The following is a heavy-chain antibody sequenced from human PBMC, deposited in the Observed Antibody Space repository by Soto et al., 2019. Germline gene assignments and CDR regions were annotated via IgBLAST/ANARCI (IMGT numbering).Heavy chain of an antibody. Sequence: EVQLLESGGGLVQPGGSLRLSCAASGFTFSTYAMTWVRQAPGKGLALLSSISGSGSTYYADSVKGRFTISRDNSKNTLYLQMNSLRAEDTAVYYCAKVISTSGSSLWGRGPLVTVSS. V-gene: IGHV3-23*01. D-gene: IGHD3-10*01. CDR1: GFTFSTYA. CDR2: ISGSGST. J-gene: IGHJ4*02. CDR3: AKVISTSGSSL.